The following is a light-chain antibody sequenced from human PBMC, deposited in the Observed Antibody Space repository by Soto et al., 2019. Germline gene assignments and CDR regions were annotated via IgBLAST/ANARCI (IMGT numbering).Light chain of an antibody. V-gene: IGKV3-15*01. CDR2: GAS. CDR1: QSVAPN. CDR3: QQYHKWPLT. Sequence: IVMTQSPATLCVSPGERATLSCRASQSVAPNLAWYKQTPGQAPRIVMYGASTRATGMPATFSGSGSGTEFILTISSLKSEDFEVYYCQQYHKWPLTFGGGTNVEIK. J-gene: IGKJ4*01.